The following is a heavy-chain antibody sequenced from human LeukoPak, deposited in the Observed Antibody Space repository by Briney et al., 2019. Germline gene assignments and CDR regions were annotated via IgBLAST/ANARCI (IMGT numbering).Heavy chain of an antibody. CDR2: ISSSSSYI. V-gene: IGHV3-21*01. J-gene: IGHJ6*04. D-gene: IGHD4-17*01. Sequence: GGSLGLSCAASGFTFSSYSMNWVRQAPGKGLEWVSSISSSSSYIYYADSVKGRFTISRDNAKNSLYLQMNSLRAEDTAVYYCARRYGDSTSPRGMDVWGKGTTVTVSS. CDR1: GFTFSSYS. CDR3: ARRYGDSTSPRGMDV.